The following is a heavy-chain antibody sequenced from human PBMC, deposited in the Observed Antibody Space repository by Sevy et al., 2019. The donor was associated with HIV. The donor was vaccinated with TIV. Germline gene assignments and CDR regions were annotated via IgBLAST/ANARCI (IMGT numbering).Heavy chain of an antibody. Sequence: ASVKVSCKASGGTFNSFAIIWVRQAPGQGLEWMGGIIPPFGTTNYAQNFQGRVTITADDSTTTGYMEMSSLRYDDPAVYYCARDRGFSSTSEYGMDVWGQGTTVTVSS. CDR1: GGTFNSFA. CDR3: ARDRGFSSTSEYGMDV. J-gene: IGHJ6*02. D-gene: IGHD2-2*01. V-gene: IGHV1-69*13. CDR2: IIPPFGTT.